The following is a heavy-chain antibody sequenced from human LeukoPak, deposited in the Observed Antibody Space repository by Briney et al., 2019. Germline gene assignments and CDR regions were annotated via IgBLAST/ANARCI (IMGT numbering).Heavy chain of an antibody. J-gene: IGHJ4*02. Sequence: ASVKVSCEASGYTFTGYYMHWVRQAPGQGLEWMGWINPNSGGTNYAQKFQGRVTMTRDTSISTAYMELSRLRSDDTAVYYCARDLGYCSGGSCYSGFGYYDYWGQGTLVTVSS. CDR3: ARDLGYCSGGSCYSGFGYYDY. CDR2: INPNSGGT. CDR1: GYTFTGYY. D-gene: IGHD2-15*01. V-gene: IGHV1-2*02.